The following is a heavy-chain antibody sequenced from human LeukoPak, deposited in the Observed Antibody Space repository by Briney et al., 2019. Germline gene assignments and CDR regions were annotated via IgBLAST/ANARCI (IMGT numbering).Heavy chain of an antibody. J-gene: IGHJ4*02. Sequence: GGSLRLSCAASGFTFSSYGMHWVRQAPGKGLEGVAVIWYDGSNKYYADSVKGRFTISRDNSKNTLYLQMNSLRAEDTAVYYCARDSSSWWAIDYWGQGTLVTVSS. CDR3: ARDSSSWWAIDY. D-gene: IGHD6-13*01. V-gene: IGHV3-33*01. CDR2: IWYDGSNK. CDR1: GFTFSSYG.